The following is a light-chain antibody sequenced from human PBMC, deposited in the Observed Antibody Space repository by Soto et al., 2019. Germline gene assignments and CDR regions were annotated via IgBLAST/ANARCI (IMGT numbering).Light chain of an antibody. CDR3: QQYGSSPRT. CDR2: GAS. Sequence: EMVLTQSPATLSLSPGERATLSRRASQPFSSSYLAWYQQKPGQPPRLLIYGASRRATGIPDRFSGSGSGTDFTLTISRLEPEDFAVYYCQQYGSSPRTFGQGTKVDIK. V-gene: IGKV3-20*01. CDR1: QPFSSSY. J-gene: IGKJ1*01.